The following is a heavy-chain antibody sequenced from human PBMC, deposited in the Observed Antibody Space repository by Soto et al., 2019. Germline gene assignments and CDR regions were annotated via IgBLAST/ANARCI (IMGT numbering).Heavy chain of an antibody. CDR2: ISFDGTNK. J-gene: IGHJ6*02. CDR1: GFVFADYG. V-gene: IGHV3-30*18. Sequence: GGSPRLSCAASGFVFADYGVHWVRQAPGKGLEWVAVISFDGTNKFYADSVKGRFTISRDNSNNTLYLQMSSLRTEDTAVYYCAKDTLYPVVSYFYYGLDVWGQGTTVTVSS. CDR3: AKDTLYPVVSYFYYGLDV. D-gene: IGHD2-8*01.